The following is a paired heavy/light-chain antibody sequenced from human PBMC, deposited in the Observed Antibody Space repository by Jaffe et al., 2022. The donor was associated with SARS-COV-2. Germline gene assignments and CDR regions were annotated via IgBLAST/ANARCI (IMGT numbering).Heavy chain of an antibody. CDR3: ARDMNIATAMVTNYYYGMDV. Sequence: EVQLVESGGGLVKPGGSLRLSCAASGFTFSSYSMNWVRQAPGKGLEWVSSISSSSSYIYYADSVKGRFTISRDNAKNSLYLQMNSLRAEDTAVYYCARDMNIATAMVTNYYYGMDVWGQGTTVTVSS. D-gene: IGHD5-18*01. J-gene: IGHJ6*02. V-gene: IGHV3-21*01. CDR2: ISSSSSYI. CDR1: GFTFSSYS.
Light chain of an antibody. J-gene: IGLJ2*01. V-gene: IGLV3-1*01. CDR3: QAWDSTLRV. CDR1: KLGDKY. CDR2: QDS. Sequence: SYELTQPPSVSVSPGQTASITCSGDKLGDKYACWYQQKPGQSPVLVIYQDSKRPSGIPERFSGSNSGNTATLTISGTQAMDEADYYCQAWDSTLRVFGGGTKLTVL.